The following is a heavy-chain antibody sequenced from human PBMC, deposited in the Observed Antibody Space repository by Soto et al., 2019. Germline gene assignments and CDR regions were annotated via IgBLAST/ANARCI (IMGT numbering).Heavy chain of an antibody. J-gene: IGHJ5*02. V-gene: IGHV4-30-2*05. CDR3: ARHSLLYYYDSSGYYNWFDP. CDR1: GGSISSGGYS. Sequence: PSETLSLTCAVSGGSISSGGYSWSWIRQPPGKGLEWIGYMYHSGSTYYNPSLKSRVTISIDTSKNQFSLKLSSVTAADTAVYYCARHSLLYYYDSSGYYNWFDPWGQGTLVTVSS. CDR2: MYHSGST. D-gene: IGHD3-22*01.